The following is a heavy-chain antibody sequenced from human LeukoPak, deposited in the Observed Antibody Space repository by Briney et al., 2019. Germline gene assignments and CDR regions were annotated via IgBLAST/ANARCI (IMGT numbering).Heavy chain of an antibody. CDR1: GFTFSSYG. CDR2: IWYDGSNK. V-gene: IGHV3-33*06. Sequence: GGSLRLSCAASGFTFSSYGMHWVRQAPGKGLEWVAVIWYDGSNKYYADSVKGRFTISRDNSKNTLYLQMSSLRAEDTAVYYCAKNLAIPAKGFDYWGQGTLVTVPS. CDR3: AKNLAIPAKGFDY. D-gene: IGHD3-3*02. J-gene: IGHJ4*02.